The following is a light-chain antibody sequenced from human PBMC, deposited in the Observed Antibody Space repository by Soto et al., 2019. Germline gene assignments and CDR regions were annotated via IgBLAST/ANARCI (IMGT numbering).Light chain of an antibody. J-gene: IGKJ1*01. CDR3: LQDYNYPLT. CDR1: QAIRND. Sequence: AIQMTQSPSSLSASAGDTVTITCRASQAIRNDLGWYQQKPGKAPKLLIYAASNLQSGVPSRFSGSGSGTDFTLTISSLQPEDFATYYCLQDYNYPLTFGQGTKVEIK. CDR2: AAS. V-gene: IGKV1-6*01.